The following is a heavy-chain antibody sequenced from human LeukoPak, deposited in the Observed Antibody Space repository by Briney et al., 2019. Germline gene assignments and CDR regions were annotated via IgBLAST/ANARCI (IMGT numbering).Heavy chain of an antibody. CDR1: GGSISSSSYY. D-gene: IGHD3-22*01. J-gene: IGHJ4*02. Sequence: PSETLSLTCTVSGGSISSSSYYWGWIRQPPGKGLEWIGSIYYSGSTYYNPSLKSRVTISVDTSKNQFSLKLSSVTAADTAVYYCARDHPFYDSSGSGYYFDYWGQGTLVTVSS. V-gene: IGHV4-39*07. CDR2: IYYSGST. CDR3: ARDHPFYDSSGSGYYFDY.